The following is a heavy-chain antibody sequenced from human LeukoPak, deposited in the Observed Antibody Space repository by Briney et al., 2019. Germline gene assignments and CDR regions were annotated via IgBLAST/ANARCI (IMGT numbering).Heavy chain of an antibody. Sequence: SVKVSCKASGGTFSSYAISWVRQAPGQGLEWTGGIIPIFGTANYAQKFQGRVTITTDESTSTAYMELSSLRSEDTAVYYCARDRAVAAHAEYFQHWGQGTLVTVSS. V-gene: IGHV1-69*05. D-gene: IGHD6-19*01. CDR1: GGTFSSYA. J-gene: IGHJ1*01. CDR2: IIPIFGTA. CDR3: ARDRAVAAHAEYFQH.